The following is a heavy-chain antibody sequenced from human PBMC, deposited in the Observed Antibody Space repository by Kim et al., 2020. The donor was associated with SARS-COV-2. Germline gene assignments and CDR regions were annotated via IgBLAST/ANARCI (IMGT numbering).Heavy chain of an antibody. Sequence: GGSLRLSCAASGFNFSNFGMSWVRQAPGKVLEWVSVIYGGGSIIYYADSVKGRFTMSRDISKNTLYLQMNSLRAEDTAVYYRAKGQGTFDYWGQGTLVTVSS. CDR3: AKGQGTFDY. J-gene: IGHJ4*02. CDR2: IYGGGSII. CDR1: GFNFSNFG. V-gene: IGHV3-23*03.